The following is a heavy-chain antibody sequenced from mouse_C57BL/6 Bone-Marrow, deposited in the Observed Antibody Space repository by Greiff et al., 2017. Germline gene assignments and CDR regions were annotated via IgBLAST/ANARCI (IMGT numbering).Heavy chain of an antibody. CDR2: INPSNGGT. CDR3: ARGSGPFAY. J-gene: IGHJ3*01. CDR1: GYTFTSYW. D-gene: IGHD3-2*02. V-gene: IGHV1-53*01. Sequence: QVQLQQPGTELVKPGASGYTFTSYWMHWVKQRPGQGLEWIGNINPSNGGTNSNEKFKSKATLTVDKSSSTAYMQLSSLTSEDSAVYYCARGSGPFAYWGQGTLVTVSA.